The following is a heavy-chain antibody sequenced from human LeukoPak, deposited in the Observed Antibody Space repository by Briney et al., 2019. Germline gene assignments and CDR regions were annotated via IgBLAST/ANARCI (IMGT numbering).Heavy chain of an antibody. CDR3: ARVRGSYLGDAFGI. V-gene: IGHV1-8*01. D-gene: IGHD1-26*01. Sequence: RASVKVSCKASGYTFTSYDINWVRQATGQGLEWMGWMNPNSGNTGYAQKFQGRVTMTRNTSISTAYMELSSLRSEDTAVYYCARVRGSYLGDAFGIWGQGTMVTVSS. J-gene: IGHJ3*02. CDR1: GYTFTSYD. CDR2: MNPNSGNT.